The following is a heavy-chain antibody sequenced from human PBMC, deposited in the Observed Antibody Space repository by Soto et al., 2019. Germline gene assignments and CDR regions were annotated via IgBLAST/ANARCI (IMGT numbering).Heavy chain of an antibody. CDR1: GGSISSYY. V-gene: IGHV4-59*01. CDR2: IYYSGRT. D-gene: IGHD6-13*01. CDR3: ARGGYSSSWYHPYFDY. J-gene: IGHJ4*02. Sequence: QVQLQESGPGLVKPSETLSLTCTVSGGSISSYYWSWIPQPPGNGLAWIGYIYYSGRTNYNPSLESRVTISVDTSKNLFSLKRSSVTAADTAVYYCARGGYSSSWYHPYFDYWCQGTLVTVSS.